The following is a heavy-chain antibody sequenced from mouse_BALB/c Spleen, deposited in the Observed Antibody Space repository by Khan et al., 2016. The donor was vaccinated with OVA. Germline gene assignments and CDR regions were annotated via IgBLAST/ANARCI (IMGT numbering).Heavy chain of an antibody. CDR2: IDPFNGST. CDR1: GYSFTTYY. D-gene: IGHD1-1*01. V-gene: IGHV1S135*01. CDR3: ARHGTSSWFAY. Sequence: VQLQQSGPELMKPGASVKISCKASGYSFTTYYIHWVKQSHGKSLEWIGYIDPFNGSTTYNQKFKGKATLTVDKSSSTAYMHLSSLTSEDSAVYYCARHGTSSWFAYGGQGTLVTVSA. J-gene: IGHJ3*01.